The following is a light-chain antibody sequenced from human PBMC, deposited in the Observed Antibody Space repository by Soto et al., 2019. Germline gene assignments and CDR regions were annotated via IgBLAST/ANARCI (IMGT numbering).Light chain of an antibody. J-gene: IGLJ1*01. CDR3: QSYDSSLSGYV. CDR2: GNN. CDR1: SSNIGAGYD. V-gene: IGLV1-40*01. Sequence: QSVLTQPPSVSGAPGQRVTISCTGSSSNIGAGYDVHWYQQLPGTAPKLLIYGNNNPPSGVPDRFSGSKSGTSASLAITGLQAEDEADYYCQSYDSSLSGYVFGTGTKLTVL.